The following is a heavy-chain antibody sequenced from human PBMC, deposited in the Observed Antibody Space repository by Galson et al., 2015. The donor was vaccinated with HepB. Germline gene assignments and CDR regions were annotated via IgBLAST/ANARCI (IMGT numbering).Heavy chain of an antibody. D-gene: IGHD1-26*01. CDR1: GYTFTSYG. CDR3: ARVVEDLGLQDY. CDR2: ISAYNGNT. V-gene: IGHV1-18*01. J-gene: IGHJ4*02. Sequence: SCKASGYTFTSYGISWVRQAPGQGLEWMGWISAYNGNTNYAQKLQGRVTMTTDTSTSTAYMELRSLRSDDTAVYYCARVVEDLGLQDYWGQGTLVTVSS.